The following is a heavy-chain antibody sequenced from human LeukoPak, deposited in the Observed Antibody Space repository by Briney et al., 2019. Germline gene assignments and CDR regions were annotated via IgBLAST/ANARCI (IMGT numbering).Heavy chain of an antibody. V-gene: IGHV3-7*01. CDR2: IKQDGSEK. CDR3: ATSHILDY. CDR1: GFAFSAYW. Sequence: GGSLRLSCAASGFAFSAYWMNWVRQAPGKGLEWVANIKQDGSEKYYVDSVKGRFTISRDNAKNSLYLQMNSLRAEDTAVYYCATSHILDYWGQGTLVTVSS. D-gene: IGHD2-21*01. J-gene: IGHJ4*02.